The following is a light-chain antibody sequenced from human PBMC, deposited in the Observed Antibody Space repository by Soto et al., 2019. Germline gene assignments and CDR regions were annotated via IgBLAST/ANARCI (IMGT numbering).Light chain of an antibody. CDR3: QQYNNWLLYT. CDR2: GAS. J-gene: IGKJ2*01. Sequence: EIVMTQSPATLSVSPGDRATLSCRASQTVSGNLAWYQQKAGQAPRLLMYGASTRATGIPARFSGSGSGTEFTLTISSLQSEDFAVYYCQQYNNWLLYTFGQGTKLEIK. CDR1: QTVSGN. V-gene: IGKV3-15*01.